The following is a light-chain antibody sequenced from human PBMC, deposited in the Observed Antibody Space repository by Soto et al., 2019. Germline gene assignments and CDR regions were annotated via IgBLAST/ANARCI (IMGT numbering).Light chain of an antibody. V-gene: IGKV3-11*01. CDR1: QSISHF. CDR2: DAS. CDR3: QQRSNWPPWT. Sequence: EIVLTQSPATLSLSPGEGANLXCRASQSISHFLAWYQQKPGQAPRLLIYDASNRATGIPARFSGSGSGTDFTLTISSLEPEDFAVYYCQQRSNWPPWTFGQGTKVDIK. J-gene: IGKJ1*01.